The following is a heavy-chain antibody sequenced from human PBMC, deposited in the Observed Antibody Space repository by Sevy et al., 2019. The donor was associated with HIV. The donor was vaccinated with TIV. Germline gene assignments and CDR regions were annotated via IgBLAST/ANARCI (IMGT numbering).Heavy chain of an antibody. J-gene: IGHJ4*02. CDR1: GGTFTTSG. V-gene: IGHV1-69*13. Sequence: ASVKVSCKASGGTFTTSGISWVRQVPGQGLEWMGGIIPILGTTNYAQRFQYRVTITADESTKTAYMELSSLRSEDTAVYYCARGGGNAWYYFDYWGQATSVTVS. CDR3: ARGGGNAWYYFDY. D-gene: IGHD6-19*01. CDR2: IIPILGTT.